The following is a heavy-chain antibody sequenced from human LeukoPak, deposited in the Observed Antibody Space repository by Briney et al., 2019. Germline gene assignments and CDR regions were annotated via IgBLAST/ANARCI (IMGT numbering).Heavy chain of an antibody. Sequence: SSVTLSLTCAGYGVSFSGYYWSWIRQPPGKGLEWIGEINHSGSTNYNPSLMSRVTIRVDTSKNPFSLKMSSVTVADTAVYYCARGPIYGFWSGYYRGEPNFDYWGQGTLVTVSS. V-gene: IGHV4-34*01. CDR2: INHSGST. J-gene: IGHJ4*02. D-gene: IGHD3-3*01. CDR3: ARGPIYGFWSGYYRGEPNFDY. CDR1: GVSFSGYY.